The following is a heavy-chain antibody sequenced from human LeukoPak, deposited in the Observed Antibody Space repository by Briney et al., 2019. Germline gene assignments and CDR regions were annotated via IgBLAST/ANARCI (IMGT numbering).Heavy chain of an antibody. D-gene: IGHD3-22*01. Sequence: PGGSLKLSCTASGFTFGDYAMSWVRQAPGKGLEWVGFIRSKAYGGTTEYAASVKGRFTISRDESKSIAYLQMNGLKTEDTAVYYCARGGEYYYDSSGYPFDYWGQGTLVTVSS. CDR3: ARGGEYYYDSSGYPFDY. CDR1: GFTFGDYA. J-gene: IGHJ4*02. V-gene: IGHV3-49*04. CDR2: IRSKAYGGTT.